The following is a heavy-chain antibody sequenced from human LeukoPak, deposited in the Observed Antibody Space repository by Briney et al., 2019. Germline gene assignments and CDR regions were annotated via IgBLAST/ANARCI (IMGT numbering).Heavy chain of an antibody. CDR3: ARPIVAAWRGAFDI. CDR2: IYYTGST. Sequence: PSETLSLTCSVYGGSICTYYWNWIRQPPGKGLEWIGYIYYTGSTNYNPSLKSRVTISVGTSKNQFSLKLSSVTAADTAVYYCARPIVAAWRGAFDIWGQGTMITVSS. D-gene: IGHD5-12*01. V-gene: IGHV4-59*08. CDR1: GGSICTYY. J-gene: IGHJ3*02.